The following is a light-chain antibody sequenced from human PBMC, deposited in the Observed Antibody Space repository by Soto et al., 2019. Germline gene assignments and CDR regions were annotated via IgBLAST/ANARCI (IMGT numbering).Light chain of an antibody. J-gene: IGKJ2*01. CDR3: QQRGSGTPYT. V-gene: IGKV1-39*01. CDR1: QIISTY. CDR2: AAS. Sequence: DIQMTESPSSLSASVGDRVTISCRASQIISTYLNWYQQKPGKAPKLLIHAASSLQSGVPSRFSGRGSGTDFTLTISSLQPEDFATYYCQQRGSGTPYTFGKGTK.